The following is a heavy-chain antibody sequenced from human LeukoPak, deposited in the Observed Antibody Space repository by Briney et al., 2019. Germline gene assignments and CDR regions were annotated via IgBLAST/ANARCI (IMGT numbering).Heavy chain of an antibody. V-gene: IGHV3-20*04. D-gene: IGHD4-17*01. CDR1: GFTFEDYG. J-gene: IGHJ4*02. Sequence: GGSLRLSCAASGFTFEDYGMSWVRQAPGKGLEWVSGINWNGGSTGYADSVKGRFTISRDNAKNSLYLQMNSLRAEDTALYYCARDHDYGDYVGDYWGPGTLVTVSS. CDR3: ARDHDYGDYVGDY. CDR2: INWNGGST.